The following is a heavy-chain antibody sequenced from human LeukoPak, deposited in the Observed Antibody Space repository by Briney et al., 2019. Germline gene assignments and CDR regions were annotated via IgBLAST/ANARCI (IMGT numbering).Heavy chain of an antibody. J-gene: IGHJ4*02. CDR1: GYTFTGYY. CDR3: ATTWGISSPGDD. Sequence: ASVKVSCKASGYTFTGYYMHWVRQAPGQGLGWMGWINPNSGGTNYAQKFQGRVTMTRDTSISTAYMELSRLRSDDTAVYYCATTWGISSPGDDWGQGTLVTVSS. V-gene: IGHV1-2*02. D-gene: IGHD3-16*01. CDR2: INPNSGGT.